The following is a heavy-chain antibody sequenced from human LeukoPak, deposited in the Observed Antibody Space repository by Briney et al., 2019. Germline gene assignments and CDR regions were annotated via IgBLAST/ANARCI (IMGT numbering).Heavy chain of an antibody. Sequence: GGSLRLSCAASGFTFSSYWMHWVRQAPGKGLVWVSRISSDGSNTIYADSVKGRFTISRDNAKNTLYLQMNSLRVEDTAVYYCARQDWEYSSGWYYFDYWGQGTLVTVSS. CDR1: GFTFSSYW. J-gene: IGHJ4*02. D-gene: IGHD6-19*01. CDR2: ISSDGSNT. V-gene: IGHV3-74*01. CDR3: ARQDWEYSSGWYYFDY.